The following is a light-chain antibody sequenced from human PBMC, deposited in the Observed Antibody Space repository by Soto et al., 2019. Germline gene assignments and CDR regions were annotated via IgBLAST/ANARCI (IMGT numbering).Light chain of an antibody. V-gene: IGLV2-14*01. CDR2: DVN. Sequence: QSALTQPASVSGSPGQSITLSCTGTSSDVGAYNYVSWYQQHPGKAPKLMIYDVNDRPSGVSNRFSGSKSGNTASLTISGLQAEDEADYYCTSYTISNTYVFGTGTKLTVL. CDR3: TSYTISNTYV. CDR1: SSDVGAYNY. J-gene: IGLJ1*01.